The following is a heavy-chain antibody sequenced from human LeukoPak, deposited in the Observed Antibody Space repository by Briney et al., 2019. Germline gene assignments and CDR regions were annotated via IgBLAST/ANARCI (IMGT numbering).Heavy chain of an antibody. CDR1: GGSISSGSYY. J-gene: IGHJ4*02. CDR3: ARESTITPIVVVPAALDY. Sequence: SQTLSLTCTVSGGSISSGSYYWSWIRQPAGKGLEWIGRIYTSGSTNYNPSLKSRVTISVDTSKNQFSLKLSSVTAADTAVYCCARESTITPIVVVPAALDYWGQGTLVTVSS. V-gene: IGHV4-61*02. D-gene: IGHD2-2*01. CDR2: IYTSGST.